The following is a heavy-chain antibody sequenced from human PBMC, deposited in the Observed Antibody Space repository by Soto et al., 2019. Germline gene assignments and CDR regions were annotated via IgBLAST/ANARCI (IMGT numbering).Heavy chain of an antibody. Sequence: SETLSLTCTVSGGSISSGDYYWSWIRQPPGKGLEWIGYIYYSGSTYYNPSLKSRVTISVDTSKNQFSLKLSSVTAADTAVYYCARADFDWLFPDPWGHGTLVTVSS. CDR3: ARADFDWLFPDP. V-gene: IGHV4-30-4*01. J-gene: IGHJ5*02. D-gene: IGHD3-9*01. CDR2: IYYSGST. CDR1: GGSISSGDYY.